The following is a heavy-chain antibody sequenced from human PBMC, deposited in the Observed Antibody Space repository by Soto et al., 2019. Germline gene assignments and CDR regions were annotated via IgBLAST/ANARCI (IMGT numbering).Heavy chain of an antibody. CDR1: GFTFSSYA. CDR2: ISGSGGST. D-gene: IGHD2-2*01. J-gene: IGHJ4*02. Sequence: PGGSLRLSCAASGFTFSSYAMSWVRQAPGKGLEWVSAISGSGGSTYYADSVKGRFTISRDNSKNTLYLQMNSLRAEDTAVYYCAKRSCSSTSCYAAPFDYWGQGTLVTVSS. V-gene: IGHV3-23*01. CDR3: AKRSCSSTSCYAAPFDY.